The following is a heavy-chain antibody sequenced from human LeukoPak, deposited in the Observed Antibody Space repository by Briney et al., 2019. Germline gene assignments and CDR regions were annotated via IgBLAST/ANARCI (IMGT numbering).Heavy chain of an antibody. D-gene: IGHD3-22*01. V-gene: IGHV3-23*01. CDR3: ARALYYDSSGYYYPTYYYYYMDV. CDR2: ISISGGST. Sequence: GGSLRLSCAASGFTFSSYAMSWVRQAPGKGLEWVSTISISGGSTYYADSVKVRFTISRDNSKNTLYLQMNSLRAEDTAVYYCARALYYDSSGYYYPTYYYYYMDVWGKGTTVTISS. J-gene: IGHJ6*03. CDR1: GFTFSSYA.